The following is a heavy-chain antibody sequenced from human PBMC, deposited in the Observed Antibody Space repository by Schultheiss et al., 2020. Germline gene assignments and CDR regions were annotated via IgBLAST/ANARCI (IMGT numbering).Heavy chain of an antibody. Sequence: GESLKISCAASGFDVSKTYMTWVRQVPGKGLEWVSVLYSGGSTHYADSVRGRFTISRDNAKNTLYLQMNSLRAEDTAVYYCAKDWTTVTDYYFDYWGQGTLVTVSS. CDR3: AKDWTTVTDYYFDY. CDR1: GFDVSKTY. D-gene: IGHD4-17*01. V-gene: IGHV3-53*01. CDR2: LYSGGST. J-gene: IGHJ4*02.